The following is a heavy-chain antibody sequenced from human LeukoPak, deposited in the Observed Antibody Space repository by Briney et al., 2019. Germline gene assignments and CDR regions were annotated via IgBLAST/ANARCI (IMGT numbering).Heavy chain of an antibody. Sequence: GASVKVSCKASGGTFSSYAISWVRQAPGHGLEWMGGIIPIFGTANYAQKFQGRVTITADESTSTAYMELSSLRSEDTAVYYCVREGEMIAVAGNLLFDYWGQGTLVTVSS. D-gene: IGHD6-19*01. CDR1: GGTFSSYA. CDR2: IIPIFGTA. CDR3: VREGEMIAVAGNLLFDY. J-gene: IGHJ4*02. V-gene: IGHV1-69*13.